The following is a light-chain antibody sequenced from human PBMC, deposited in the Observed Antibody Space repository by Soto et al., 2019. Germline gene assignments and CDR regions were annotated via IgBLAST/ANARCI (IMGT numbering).Light chain of an antibody. J-gene: IGKJ4*01. Sequence: IVLTQSPGTLSLSPGERATLSCRASQTGSNSYLAWYQQKSGQAPRLLIYGVSTRATGTPDRFSGSGSGTDFTLTISRLEPEDFAVYYCQQYGSSLGVTFGGGTKVDIK. CDR1: QTGSNSY. CDR3: QQYGSSLGVT. V-gene: IGKV3-20*01. CDR2: GVS.